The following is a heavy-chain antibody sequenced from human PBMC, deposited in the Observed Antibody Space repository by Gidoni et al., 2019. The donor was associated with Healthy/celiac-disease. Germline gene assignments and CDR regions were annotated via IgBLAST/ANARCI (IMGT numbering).Heavy chain of an antibody. Sequence: EVQLVESGGGLVQPGSPLSLSCAASGFPFDDYAMHGVRQEPGKALEWSSGISWNSGSIGYADSVKGRFTNSRDNAKNSLYLQMNSLEAEDTALDYCAKAPRHKYCFDYWGQGTLVTVSS. V-gene: IGHV3-9*01. CDR2: ISWNSGSI. CDR1: GFPFDDYA. CDR3: AKAPRHKYCFDY. J-gene: IGHJ4*02. D-gene: IGHD2-21*01.